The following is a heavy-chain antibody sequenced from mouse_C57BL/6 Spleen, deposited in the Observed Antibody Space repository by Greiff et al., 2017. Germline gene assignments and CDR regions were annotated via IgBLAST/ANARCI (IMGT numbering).Heavy chain of an antibody. CDR1: GYAFSSSW. CDR2: IYPGDGDT. D-gene: IGHD1-1*01. Sequence: QVQLKQSGPELVKPGASVKISCKASGYAFSSSWMNWVKQRPGKGLEWIGRIYPGDGDTNYNGKFKGKATLTADKSSSTAYMQLSSLTSEDSAVYFCANYYYGSSDYWGQGTTLTVSS. CDR3: ANYYYGSSDY. V-gene: IGHV1-82*01. J-gene: IGHJ2*01.